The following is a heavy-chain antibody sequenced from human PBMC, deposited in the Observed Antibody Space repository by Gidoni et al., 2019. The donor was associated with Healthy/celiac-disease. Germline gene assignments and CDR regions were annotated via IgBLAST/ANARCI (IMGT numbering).Heavy chain of an antibody. J-gene: IGHJ4*02. D-gene: IGHD2-2*01. CDR3: AKVGYCSSTSCYRGLERHANYFDY. CDR2: ISGSGGST. V-gene: IGHV3-23*01. Sequence: EVQLLESGVGLVQPGGSLRLSCPASGFTFSSYAMSWFRRAPGKGLEWVSAISGSGGSTYYADSVKGRFTISRDNSKNTLYLQMNSLRAEDTAVYYCAKVGYCSSTSCYRGLERHANYFDYWGQGTLVTVSS. CDR1: GFTFSSYA.